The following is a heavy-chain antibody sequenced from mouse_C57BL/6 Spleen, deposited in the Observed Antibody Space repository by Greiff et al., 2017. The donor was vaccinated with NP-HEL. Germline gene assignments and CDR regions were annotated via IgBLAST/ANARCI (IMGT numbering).Heavy chain of an antibody. CDR2: ISYSGST. CDR1: GYSITSGYD. D-gene: IGHD2-5*01. V-gene: IGHV3-1*01. Sequence: EVKVEESGPGMVKPSQSLSLSCTVTGYSITSGYDWHWIRHFPGNKLEWMGYISYSGSTNYNPSLKSRISITQYTSKDQSFLKVNSVTTEDTATYYCARRKASYYSNLDWYFDVWGTGTTVTVSS. CDR3: ARRKASYYSNLDWYFDV. J-gene: IGHJ1*03.